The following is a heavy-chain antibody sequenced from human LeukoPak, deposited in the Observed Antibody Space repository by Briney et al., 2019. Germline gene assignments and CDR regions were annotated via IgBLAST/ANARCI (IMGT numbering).Heavy chain of an antibody. CDR3: TRDEADRPGIKVAIADY. Sequence: GGSLRLSCAASGFTFSSYSMHWVRQAPGKGLEWVAVIWHDGTQKYYADSVKGRVIISRDNSKSTLYLQMNSLRAEDTAMYYCTRDEADRPGIKVAIADYWGRGTLVTASS. V-gene: IGHV3-33*01. CDR2: IWHDGTQK. J-gene: IGHJ4*02. D-gene: IGHD2-21*01. CDR1: GFTFSSYS.